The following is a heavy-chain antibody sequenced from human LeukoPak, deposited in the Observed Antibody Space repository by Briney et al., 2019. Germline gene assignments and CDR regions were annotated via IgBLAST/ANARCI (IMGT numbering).Heavy chain of an antibody. CDR2: ISSSGSTI. Sequence: GGSLRLSCAASGFTFSSYEMNWVRQAPGKGLEWVSYISSSGSTIYYADSVKGRFTISRDNAKNSLYLQMNSLRAEDAAVYYCARDWFHAIDYWGQGTLVTVSS. J-gene: IGHJ4*02. CDR1: GFTFSSYE. V-gene: IGHV3-48*03. CDR3: ARDWFHAIDY. D-gene: IGHD2/OR15-2a*01.